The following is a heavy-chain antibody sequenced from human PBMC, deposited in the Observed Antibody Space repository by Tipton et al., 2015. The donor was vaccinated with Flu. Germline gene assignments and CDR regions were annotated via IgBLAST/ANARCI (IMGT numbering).Heavy chain of an antibody. CDR1: GFTFSTYW. CDR2: TNQDGSEE. CDR3: ARFAGGP. V-gene: IGHV3-7*01. Sequence: SLRLSCAASGFTFSTYWMSWVRQAPGKGLEWVAHTNQDGSEEAYVESVKGRFTISRDNARNSLYLQMNSLRAEDTAVYHCARFAGGPWGQGTLVTVSS. D-gene: IGHD3-16*01. J-gene: IGHJ5*02.